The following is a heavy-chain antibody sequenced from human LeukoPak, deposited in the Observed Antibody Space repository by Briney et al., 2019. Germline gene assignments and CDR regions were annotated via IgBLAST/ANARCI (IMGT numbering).Heavy chain of an antibody. J-gene: IGHJ5*02. CDR2: FYYSGST. CDR1: GGSISSYY. Sequence: SETLSLTCTVSGGSISSYYWSWIRQPPGKGLEWIGYFYYSGSTNYNPSLKSRVTISVDTSKNQFSLKLSSVTAADTAVYYCARGRSYIWLDPWGQGTLVTVSS. D-gene: IGHD1-26*01. V-gene: IGHV4-59*01. CDR3: ARGRSYIWLDP.